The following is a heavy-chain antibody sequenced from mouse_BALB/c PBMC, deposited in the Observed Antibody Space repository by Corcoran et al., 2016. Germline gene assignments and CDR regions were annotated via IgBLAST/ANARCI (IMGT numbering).Heavy chain of an antibody. CDR3: ARTGTGGYYAMDY. CDR2: INTHSGVP. J-gene: IGHJ4*01. Sequence: QIQLVQSGTELKKPGETVRISCKASGYTFTTAGMQWVQKMPGKGLKWIGWINTHSGVPKYAEDFKGRFAFSLETSASTAYLQISNLKNEDTATYFCARTGTGGYYAMDYWGQGTSVTVSS. V-gene: IGHV9-4*02. CDR1: GYTFTTAG. D-gene: IGHD4-1*01.